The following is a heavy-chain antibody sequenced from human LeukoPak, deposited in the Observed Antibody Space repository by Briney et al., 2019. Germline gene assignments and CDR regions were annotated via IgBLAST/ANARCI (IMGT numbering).Heavy chain of an antibody. V-gene: IGHV4-28*01. CDR3: ARSVDGGNSPFDY. CDR1: GYSHHSSYR. D-gene: IGHD4-23*01. Sequence: KPSETPSLPRAVSGYSHHSSYRWGWIRQPPGEGLEGIGYIYYSGSTYYNPSLKSRVTMSVDTSKNQFSLKLSSVTAVDTAVYYCARSVDGGNSPFDYWGQGTLVTVSS. J-gene: IGHJ4*02. CDR2: IYYSGST.